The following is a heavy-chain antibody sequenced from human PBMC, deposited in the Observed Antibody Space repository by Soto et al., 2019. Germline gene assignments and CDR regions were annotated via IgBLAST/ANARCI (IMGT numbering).Heavy chain of an antibody. Sequence: ASMKVSCKCSGSPFTTYGISWVRQAPVQVLEWMGWISPYNGTTKYAEKFQGEMTMTTDTATSTAYMDLRSLRSDDTAVYYCARDGERDTGLNFYYYLHGMDAWGQGTGVTVSS. CDR3: ARDGERDTGLNFYYYLHGMDA. CDR1: GSPFTTYG. J-gene: IGHJ6*02. V-gene: IGHV1-18*04. CDR2: ISPYNGTT. D-gene: IGHD1-1*01.